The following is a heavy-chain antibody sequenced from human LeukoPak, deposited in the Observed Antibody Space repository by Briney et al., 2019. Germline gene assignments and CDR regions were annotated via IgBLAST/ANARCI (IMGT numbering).Heavy chain of an antibody. Sequence: PGGSLRLSCAASGFTFSSYWMSWVRQAPGKGLEWVANIKQDGSEKYYVDSVKGRFTISRDNAKNSLYLQMNSLRAEDTAVYYCARDERYYDFWSGSRDYYFDYWGQGTLVTVSS. CDR2: IKQDGSEK. CDR1: GFTFSSYW. D-gene: IGHD3-3*01. CDR3: ARDERYYDFWSGSRDYYFDY. V-gene: IGHV3-7*01. J-gene: IGHJ4*02.